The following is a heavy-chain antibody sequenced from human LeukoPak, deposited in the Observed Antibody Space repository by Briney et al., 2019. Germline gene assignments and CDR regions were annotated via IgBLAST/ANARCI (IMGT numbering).Heavy chain of an antibody. CDR2: IKQDGSEK. D-gene: IGHD3-10*01. J-gene: IGHJ4*02. V-gene: IGHV3-7*01. CDR1: GFTFSNSW. CDR3: ARDRGPNTFDY. Sequence: AGGSLRLSCVASGFTFSNSWMIWVRQAPGKGPEWVASIKQDGSEKYYVDSVKGRFTISKDNAKNSLYLQMNSLRVEDMAIYYCARDRGPNTFDYWGQGTLVTVSS.